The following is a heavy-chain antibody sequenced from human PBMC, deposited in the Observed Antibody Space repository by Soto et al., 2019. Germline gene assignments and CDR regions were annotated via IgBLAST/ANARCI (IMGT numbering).Heavy chain of an antibody. D-gene: IGHD1-26*01. CDR1: GGSVNDYY. V-gene: IGHV4-59*02. Sequence: QVQLQESGPGLVKPSETLSLTCSVSGGSVNDYYWSWVRQPPGKGLEWIGFVYYIGSTNYNPSLTTRVTTAVDAFEHQFPLQLRSSSASDTSFCYWASSANYFYFQGIDGWCQGTTVTVSS. J-gene: IGHJ6*02. CDR2: VYYIGST. CDR3: ASSANYFYFQGIDG.